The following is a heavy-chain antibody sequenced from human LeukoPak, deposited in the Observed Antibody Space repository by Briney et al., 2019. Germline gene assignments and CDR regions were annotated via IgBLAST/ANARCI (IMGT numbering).Heavy chain of an antibody. CDR2: ISGRGGST. CDR3: ATYRYYDYVWGSYRYAFDI. D-gene: IGHD3-16*02. V-gene: IGHV3-23*01. J-gene: IGHJ3*02. Sequence: GVFLRLSCAASGFTFSSYAMSWVRQAPGKGLEWVAAISGRGGSTHYADSVKGRFTISRDNSKNTLYLQMNSLRAEDTAVYYCATYRYYDYVWGSYRYAFDIWGQGTMVTVSS. CDR1: GFTFSSYA.